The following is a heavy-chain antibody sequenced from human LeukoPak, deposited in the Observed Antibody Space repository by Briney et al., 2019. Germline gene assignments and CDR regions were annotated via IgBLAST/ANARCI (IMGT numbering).Heavy chain of an antibody. D-gene: IGHD3-22*01. CDR2: FDPEDGET. V-gene: IGHV1-24*01. J-gene: IGHJ4*02. CDR1: GYTLTELS. Sequence: ASVKVSCKVSGYTLTELSMHWVRQAPGKGLEWMGGFDPEDGETIYAQKFQGRVTMTEDTSTDTAYMELSSLRSEDTAVYYCARLNYYDSSGYYYCDYWGQGTLVTVSS. CDR3: ARLNYYDSSGYYYCDY.